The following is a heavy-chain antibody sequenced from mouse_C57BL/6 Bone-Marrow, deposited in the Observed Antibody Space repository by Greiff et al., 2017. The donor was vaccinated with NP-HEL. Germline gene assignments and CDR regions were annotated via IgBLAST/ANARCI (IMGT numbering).Heavy chain of an antibody. J-gene: IGHJ4*01. V-gene: IGHV5-6*01. D-gene: IGHD1-1*01. CDR3: ARQATLVAMDY. CDR1: GFTFSSYG. CDR2: ISSGGSYT. Sequence: EVKLVESGGDLVKPGGSLKLSCAASGFTFSSYGMSWVRQTPDKRLEWVATISSGGSYTYYPDSVKGRFIISRDNAKNTLYLQMSSLESEYTAMYYCARQATLVAMDYWGQGTSVTVSS.